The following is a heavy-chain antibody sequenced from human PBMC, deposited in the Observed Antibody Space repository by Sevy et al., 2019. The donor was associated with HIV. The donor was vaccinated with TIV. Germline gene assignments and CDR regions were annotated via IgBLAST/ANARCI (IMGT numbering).Heavy chain of an antibody. V-gene: IGHV4-39*01. CDR1: GGSINSRTSY. CDR2: FYYSGVT. D-gene: IGHD1-1*01. CDR3: ARLDATRPKGYYFDY. Sequence: SETLSLTCTVSGGSINSRTSYWGWIRQPPGQGLEWIGIFYYSGVTYYNPSLKSRVTISVDTSKNQFFLKLSSVTAADTAVYYCARLDATRPKGYYFDYWGQGTLVTVSS. J-gene: IGHJ4*02.